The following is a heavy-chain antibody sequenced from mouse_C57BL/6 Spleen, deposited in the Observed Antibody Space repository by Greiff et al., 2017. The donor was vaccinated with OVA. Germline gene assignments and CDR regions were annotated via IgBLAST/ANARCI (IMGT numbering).Heavy chain of an antibody. D-gene: IGHD1-1*01. CDR1: GFTFSSYG. J-gene: IGHJ4*01. CDR2: ISSGGSYT. Sequence: EVQLVESGGDLVKPGGSLKLSCAASGFTFSSYGMSWVRQTPDKRLEWVATISSGGSYTYYPDSVKGRFTISRDNAKNTLYLQMSSLKSEDTAMYYCARHEGFITTGRGAMDYWGQGTSVTVSS. CDR3: ARHEGFITTGRGAMDY. V-gene: IGHV5-6*01.